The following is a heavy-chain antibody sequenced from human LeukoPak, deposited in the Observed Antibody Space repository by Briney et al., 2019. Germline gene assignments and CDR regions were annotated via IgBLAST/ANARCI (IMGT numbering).Heavy chain of an antibody. D-gene: IGHD3-22*01. CDR1: GYSISSGYY. J-gene: IGHJ4*02. CDR3: ARFKSGSPYYFDY. Sequence: PSETLSLTCAVSGYSISSGYYWGWIRQPPGKGLEWIGSIYYSGSTYYNPSLKSRVTISVDTSKNQFSLKLSSVTAADTAVYYCARFKSGSPYYFDYWGQGTLVTVSS. CDR2: IYYSGST. V-gene: IGHV4-38-2*01.